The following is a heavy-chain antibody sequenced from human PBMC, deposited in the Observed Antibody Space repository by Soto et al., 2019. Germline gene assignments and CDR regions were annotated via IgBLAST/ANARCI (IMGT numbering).Heavy chain of an antibody. Sequence: SETQSLTCAVSAHSMSSGYYWGWIRQPPGKGLEWIGSIYHTGSTYYNPSLKSRVTISLDTSKNQFSLTLSSVTATDRAVYYCASGWGSGCWFDPWGQGNMVT. J-gene: IGHJ5*02. V-gene: IGHV4-38-2*01. CDR1: AHSMSSGYY. D-gene: IGHD3-16*01. CDR2: IYHTGST. CDR3: ASGWGSGCWFDP.